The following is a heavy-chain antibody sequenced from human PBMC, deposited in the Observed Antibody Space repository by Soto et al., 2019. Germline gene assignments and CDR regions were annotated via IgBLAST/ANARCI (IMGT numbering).Heavy chain of an antibody. V-gene: IGHV1-69*01. CDR2: IIPIFGTA. J-gene: IGHJ6*02. D-gene: IGHD3-22*01. Sequence: QVQLVQSGAEVKKPGSSVKVSCKASGGTFSSYAISWVRQAPGQGLEWMGGIIPIFGTANYAQKFQGRVTITADESPSTAYMALSSLRSEDTAVYYCASTYYYDSSGNYPYYYYYGMDVWGQGTTVTVSS. CDR1: GGTFSSYA. CDR3: ASTYYYDSSGNYPYYYYYGMDV.